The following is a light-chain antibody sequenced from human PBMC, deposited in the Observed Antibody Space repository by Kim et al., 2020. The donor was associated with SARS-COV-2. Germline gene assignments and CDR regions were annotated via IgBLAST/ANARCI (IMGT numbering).Light chain of an antibody. Sequence: SSELTQDPAVSVALGQTVRITCQGDSLRSYYASWYQQKPGQAPVLVIYGKNNRPSGIPDRFSGSSSGNTASLTITGAQAEDEADYYCNSRDSSGNWVLGG. CDR3: NSRDSSGNWV. V-gene: IGLV3-19*01. J-gene: IGLJ3*02. CDR2: GKN. CDR1: SLRSYY.